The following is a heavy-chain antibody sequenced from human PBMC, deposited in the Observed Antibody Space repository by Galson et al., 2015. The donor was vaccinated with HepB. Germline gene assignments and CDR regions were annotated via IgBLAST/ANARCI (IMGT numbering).Heavy chain of an antibody. D-gene: IGHD3-3*01. J-gene: IGHJ6*03. CDR3: ARADFWSGWHYMDV. CDR2: IKQDGSEK. V-gene: IGHV3-7*01. Sequence: SLRLSCAASGFTFSSYWMSWVRQAPGKGLEWVANIKQDGSEKYYVDSVKGRFTISRDNAKNSLYLQMNSLRAEDTAVYYCARADFWSGWHYMDVWGKGTTVTVSS. CDR1: GFTFSSYW.